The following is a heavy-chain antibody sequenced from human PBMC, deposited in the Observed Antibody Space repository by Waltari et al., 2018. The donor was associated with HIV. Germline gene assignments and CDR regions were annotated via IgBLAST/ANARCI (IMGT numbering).Heavy chain of an antibody. CDR2: IYYSGST. D-gene: IGHD6-6*01. Sequence: QLQLQVSGPGLVKPSETLSLTCTVSCGPISSSGYYWGWIRQPPGKGLEWIGTIYYSGSTYYNPSLKSRVTISADTSKNQFSLKLSSVTAADTAVYYCARGASIGGWVRNDYWGQGTLVTVSS. V-gene: IGHV4-39*07. CDR1: CGPISSSGYY. J-gene: IGHJ4*02. CDR3: ARGASIGGWVRNDY.